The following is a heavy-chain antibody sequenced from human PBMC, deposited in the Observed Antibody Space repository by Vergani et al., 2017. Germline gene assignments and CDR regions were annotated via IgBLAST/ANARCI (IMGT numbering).Heavy chain of an antibody. Sequence: QVQLQQWGAGLLKPSETLSLTCAVYGGSFSGYYWSWIRQPPGKGLEWIGEINHSGSTNYNPSLKSRVTISVDTSKNQFSLKLSSVTAADTAVYYCVRGLGSSGWVWFDPWGQGTLVTVSS. CDR3: VRGLGSSGWVWFDP. J-gene: IGHJ5*02. CDR1: GGSFSGYY. D-gene: IGHD6-19*01. CDR2: INHSGST. V-gene: IGHV4-34*01.